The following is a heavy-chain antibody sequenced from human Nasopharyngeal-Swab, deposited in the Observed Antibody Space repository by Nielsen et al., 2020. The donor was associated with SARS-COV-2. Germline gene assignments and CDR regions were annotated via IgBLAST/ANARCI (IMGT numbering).Heavy chain of an antibody. V-gene: IGHV4-34*01. J-gene: IGHJ4*02. CDR2: INHSGST. CDR1: GGSFSGYY. CDR3: ARGVKSKGGSSGRDY. Sequence: SETLSLTCAVYGGSFSGYYWSWIRQPPGKGLEWIGEINHSGSTNYNPSLKSRVTISVDTSKNQFSLKLSSVTAADTAVYYCARGVKSKGGSSGRDYWGQGTFVTVSS. D-gene: IGHD6-19*01.